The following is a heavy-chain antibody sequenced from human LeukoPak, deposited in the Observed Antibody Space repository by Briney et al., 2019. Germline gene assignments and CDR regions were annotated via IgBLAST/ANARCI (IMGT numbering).Heavy chain of an antibody. D-gene: IGHD2-15*01. J-gene: IGHJ6*02. CDR2: INPNSGGT. CDR1: GYTFTGYY. V-gene: IGHV1-2*02. CDR3: ARDRDCSGGSCYSFLGYYYYGMDV. Sequence: GASVKVSCKASGYTFTGYYMHWVRQAPGQGLEWMGRINPNSGGTNYAQKFQGRVTMTRDTSISTAYMELSRLRSDDTAVYYCARDRDCSGGSCYSFLGYYYYGMDVWGQGTTVTVSS.